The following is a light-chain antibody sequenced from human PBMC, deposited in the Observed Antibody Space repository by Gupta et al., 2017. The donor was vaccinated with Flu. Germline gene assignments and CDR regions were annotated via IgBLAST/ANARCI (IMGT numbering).Light chain of an antibody. Sequence: EVLSTQSPVHASLSSGERCTLSYRVRQSISSSYLDWYQQKPGQCPRLLIYCASNRATGIPDRFSGRGSGTDFTLTITRLEPEDFAVYYCQQYGHSPYSFGQGTRVEIK. CDR2: CAS. V-gene: IGKV3-20*01. J-gene: IGKJ2*03. CDR3: QQYGHSPYS. CDR1: QSISSSY.